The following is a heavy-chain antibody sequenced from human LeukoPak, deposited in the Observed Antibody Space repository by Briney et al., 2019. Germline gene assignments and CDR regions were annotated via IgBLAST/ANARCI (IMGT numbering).Heavy chain of an antibody. D-gene: IGHD1-1*01. CDR3: AKDSANVYLDP. Sequence: GGSLRLSCAASGFTFSSYGMHWVRQAPGKGLEWVAVISYDGSNKYYADSVKGRFTISRDNSKNTLYLQMNSLRAEDTAVYYCAKDSANVYLDPWGQGTLVTVSS. CDR1: GFTFSSYG. J-gene: IGHJ5*02. CDR2: ISYDGSNK. V-gene: IGHV3-30*18.